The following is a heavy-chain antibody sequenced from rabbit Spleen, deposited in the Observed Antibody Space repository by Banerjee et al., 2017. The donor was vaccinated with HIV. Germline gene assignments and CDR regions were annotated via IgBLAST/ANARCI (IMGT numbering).Heavy chain of an antibody. CDR3: ARDTYGDGGYVYAFNL. J-gene: IGHJ4*01. CDR2: IDLLFGTT. D-gene: IGHD6-1*01. CDR1: GFDFSRTG. V-gene: IGHV1S39*01. Sequence: QEQLMESGGGLVQPGGSLKLSCKASGFDFSRTGVSWVRQAPGKGLEWIGYIDLLFGTTYYASWAKGRFTISKTSSTTVTLQMTSLTAADTATYFCARDTYGDGGYVYAFNLWGQGTLVTVS.